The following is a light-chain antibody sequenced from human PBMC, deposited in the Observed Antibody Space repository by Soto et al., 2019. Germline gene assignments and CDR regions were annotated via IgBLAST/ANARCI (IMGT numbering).Light chain of an antibody. Sequence: ETVLTQSPGTLSLSPGERATLFCRASQSVSSSYLAWYQQKPGQAPRLLIYGASSRATGIPDRFSGSGSGTDFTLTISRLEPEDFAVYYCQQHGSSPPSWTFGQGTMLEIK. V-gene: IGKV3-20*01. J-gene: IGKJ1*01. CDR3: QQHGSSPPSWT. CDR1: QSVSSSY. CDR2: GAS.